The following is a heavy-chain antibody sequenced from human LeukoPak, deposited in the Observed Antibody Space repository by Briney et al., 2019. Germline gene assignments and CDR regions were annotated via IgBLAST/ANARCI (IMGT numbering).Heavy chain of an antibody. Sequence: PSETLSLTCAVYGGSFSGYYWSWIRQPPGKGLEWIGEINHSGSTNYNPSLKSRVTISVDTSKNQFSLKLSSVTAADTAVYYCARHRRVRAVAGPSSYYYYYMDVWGKGTTVTISS. J-gene: IGHJ6*03. CDR2: INHSGST. V-gene: IGHV4-34*01. CDR3: ARHRRVRAVAGPSSYYYYYMDV. CDR1: GGSFSGYY. D-gene: IGHD6-19*01.